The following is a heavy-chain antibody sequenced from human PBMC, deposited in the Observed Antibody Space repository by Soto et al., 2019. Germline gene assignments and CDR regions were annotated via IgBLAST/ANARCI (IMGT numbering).Heavy chain of an antibody. J-gene: IGHJ5*02. CDR2: IKSKSDGGTT. Sequence: GSLSLSCAASGFTFSDAWMSWVRQAPGKGLDWVGRIKSKSDGGTTEYAAPVRGRFTISRDDSKNTLYLQMNSLKTEDTAVYYCTTDLWRIAVVVGSTGYFNTWGQGTPVPVTS. V-gene: IGHV3-15*01. CDR1: GFTFSDAW. D-gene: IGHD2-15*01. CDR3: TTDLWRIAVVVGSTGYFNT.